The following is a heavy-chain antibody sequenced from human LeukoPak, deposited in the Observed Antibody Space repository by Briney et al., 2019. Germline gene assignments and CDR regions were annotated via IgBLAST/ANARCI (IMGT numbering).Heavy chain of an antibody. CDR2: ISGNGGST. J-gene: IGHJ4*02. Sequence: GGSLRLSCSASEFTFSSYSMHWVRQAPGKGLQYVSGISGNGGSTYYADSVKGRFTISRDNSENMLYLQMSSLRTEDTAVYSCVKGRAVAGRFDYWGQGTLVTVSS. CDR3: VKGRAVAGRFDY. CDR1: EFTFSSYS. V-gene: IGHV3-64D*06. D-gene: IGHD6-19*01.